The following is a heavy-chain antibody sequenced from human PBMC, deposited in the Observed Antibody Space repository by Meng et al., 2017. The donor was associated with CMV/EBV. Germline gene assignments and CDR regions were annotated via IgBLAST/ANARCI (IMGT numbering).Heavy chain of an antibody. CDR2: ITYDGSEK. CDR3: ARDTRRDSSDPELYY. V-gene: IGHV3-7*01. J-gene: IGHJ4*02. CDR1: GFTFSSYW. Sequence: SLMISCAASGFTFSSYWMSWVRQAPGKGLEWVSNITYDGSEKYYVDSVKGRFTITRDNAKNSLYLQMNSLRAEDTAVYYCARDTRRDSSDPELYYWGQGTLVTVSS. D-gene: IGHD1-14*01.